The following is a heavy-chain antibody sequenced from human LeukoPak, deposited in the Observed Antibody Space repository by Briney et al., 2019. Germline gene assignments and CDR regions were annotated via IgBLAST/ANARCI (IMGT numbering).Heavy chain of an antibody. J-gene: IGHJ5*02. D-gene: IGHD4-17*01. CDR1: GGTFNTHI. Sequence: GSSVKVSCRSSGGTFNTHIFNWVRQATGQGLEWMGWMNPNSGNTGYAQKFQGRVTMTRNTSISTAYMELSSLRSEDTAVYYCARGSSRARDYVKEGWFDPWGQGTLVTVSP. CDR2: MNPNSGNT. CDR3: ARGSSRARDYVKEGWFDP. V-gene: IGHV1-8*02.